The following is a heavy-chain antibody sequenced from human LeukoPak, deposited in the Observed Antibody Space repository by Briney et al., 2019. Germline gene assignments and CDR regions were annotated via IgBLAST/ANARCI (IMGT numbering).Heavy chain of an antibody. V-gene: IGHV1-46*01. CDR3: ARSPRIVVVVAATKSWFDP. Sequence: ASVKVSCKASGYTFTSYYMHWVRQAPGQGLEWMGIINPSGGSTSYAQKFQGRVTMTRDTSISTAYMELSRLRSDDTAVYYCARSPRIVVVVAATKSWFDPWGQGTLVTVSS. CDR1: GYTFTSYY. J-gene: IGHJ5*02. D-gene: IGHD2-15*01. CDR2: INPSGGST.